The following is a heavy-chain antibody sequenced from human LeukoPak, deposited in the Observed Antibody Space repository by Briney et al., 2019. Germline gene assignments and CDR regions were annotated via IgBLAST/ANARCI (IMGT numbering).Heavy chain of an antibody. V-gene: IGHV4-59*13. D-gene: IGHD2-15*01. CDR3: ARGRYFSGIHYYYDF. CDR1: SGSISSYY. CDR2: IYYSGTT. Sequence: PSETLSLTCSVSSGSISSYYWSWIRQPPGKGLEWIGYIYYSGTTNYNPSLKSRVTMSVDTSKKQFSLKLSSVTAADTAVYYCARGRYFSGIHYYYDFWGQGTLVTVSS. J-gene: IGHJ4*02.